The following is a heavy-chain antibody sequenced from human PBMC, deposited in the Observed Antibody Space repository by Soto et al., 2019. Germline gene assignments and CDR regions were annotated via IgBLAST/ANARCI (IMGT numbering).Heavy chain of an antibody. J-gene: IGHJ5*02. D-gene: IGHD2-15*01. V-gene: IGHV4-38-2*02. CDR1: GYSISSGYY. Sequence: SETLSLTCTVSGYSISSGYYWGWIRQPPGKGLEWIGSIYHSGSTYYNPSLKSRVTISGDTSKNQFSLKLSSVTAADTAVYYCARCVVVVAATPPQNWFDPWGQGTLVTVSS. CDR3: ARCVVVVAATPPQNWFDP. CDR2: IYHSGST.